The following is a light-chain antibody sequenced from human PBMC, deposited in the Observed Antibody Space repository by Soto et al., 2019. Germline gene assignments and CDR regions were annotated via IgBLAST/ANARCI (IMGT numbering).Light chain of an antibody. CDR1: SSDVGGYNY. CDR2: EVN. V-gene: IGLV2-14*01. CDR3: SSYTITSALVV. J-gene: IGLJ2*01. Sequence: QSVLTQPASVSGSPGQSITISCTGTSSDVGGYNYVSWYQQYPGKAPKLMIYEVNNRPSGVSNRFSGSKSGNTASLTISGLQAEDEAYYYCSSYTITSALVVFGGGTKVTVL.